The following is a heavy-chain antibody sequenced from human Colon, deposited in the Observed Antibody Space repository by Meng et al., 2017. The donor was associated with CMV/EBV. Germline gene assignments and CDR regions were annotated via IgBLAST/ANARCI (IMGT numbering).Heavy chain of an antibody. CDR3: ARMGLDYYYYSMDV. V-gene: IGHV3-38*03. CDR2: ISGGST. D-gene: IGHD5-24*01. CDR1: KFTVSSNE. Sequence: ESLKISCAASKFTVSSNEMNWVRQAPGKGLEWVSSISGGSTYYADSRKGRFTISRDNSKNTLYLQMNSLRAEDTAVYYCARMGLDYYYYSMDVWGQGTTVTVSS. J-gene: IGHJ6*02.